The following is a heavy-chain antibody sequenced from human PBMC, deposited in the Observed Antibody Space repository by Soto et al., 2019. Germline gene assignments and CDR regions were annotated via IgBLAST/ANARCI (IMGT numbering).Heavy chain of an antibody. CDR2: IYNSGNT. J-gene: IGHJ4*02. Sequence: QVQLQESGPGLVKPSQTLSLTCTVSGASISSGDYYWSWIRQPPGKGLEWIGYIYNSGNTYYTPSLESRGTISRDASPNHFSLNLSSVTAADTAVYFCARGDFTMFRGAASHWGQGTLVTVSS. V-gene: IGHV4-30-4*01. CDR1: GASISSGDYY. CDR3: ARGDFTMFRGAASH. D-gene: IGHD3-10*01.